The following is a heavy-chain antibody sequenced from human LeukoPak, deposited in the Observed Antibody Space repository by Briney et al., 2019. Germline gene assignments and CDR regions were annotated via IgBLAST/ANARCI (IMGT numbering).Heavy chain of an antibody. J-gene: IGHJ6*02. CDR2: INHSGST. V-gene: IGHV4-34*01. Sequence: SETLSLTCAVYGGSFSGYYWSWIRQPPGKGLEWIGEINHSGSTNYNPSLKSRVTISVDTSKNQFPLKLSSVTAADTAVYYCARARFELNYYYYYGMDVWGQGTTVTVSS. D-gene: IGHD3-10*01. CDR3: ARARFELNYYYYYGMDV. CDR1: GGSFSGYY.